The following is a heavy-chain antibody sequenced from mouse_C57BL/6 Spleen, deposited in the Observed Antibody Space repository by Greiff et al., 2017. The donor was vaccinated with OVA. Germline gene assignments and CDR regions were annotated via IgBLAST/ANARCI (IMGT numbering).Heavy chain of an antibody. CDR3: ARRGDGYPWFAY. CDR2: ISNGGGST. V-gene: IGHV5-12*01. D-gene: IGHD2-3*01. CDR1: GFTFSDYY. J-gene: IGHJ3*01. Sequence: EVMLVESGGGLVQPGGSLKLSCAASGFTFSDYYMYWVRQTPEKRLEWVAYISNGGGSTYYPDTVKGRFTISRDNAKNTLYLQMSRLKSEDTAMYYCARRGDGYPWFAYWGQGTLVTVSA.